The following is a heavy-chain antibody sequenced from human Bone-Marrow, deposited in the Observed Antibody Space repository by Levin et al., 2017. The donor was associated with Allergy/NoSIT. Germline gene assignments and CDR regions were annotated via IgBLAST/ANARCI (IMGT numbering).Heavy chain of an antibody. J-gene: IGHJ4*02. CDR1: GFTFNTYW. CDR3: ARGWIQLWPLDY. D-gene: IGHD5-18*01. V-gene: IGHV3-7*01. CDR2: IKEDGSEK. Sequence: GGSLRLSCAASGFTFNTYWMTWVRQAPGKGLEWVANIKEDGSEKYYVDSVKGRFTISRDNANNSLSLQMDSLKAEDTAVYYCARGWIQLWPLDYWGQGILVTVSS.